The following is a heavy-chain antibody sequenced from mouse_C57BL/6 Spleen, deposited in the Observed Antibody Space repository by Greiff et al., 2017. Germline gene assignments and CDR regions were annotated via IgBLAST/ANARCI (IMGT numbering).Heavy chain of an antibody. CDR2: INPSTGGT. Sequence: EVQLQESGPELVKPGASVKISCKASGYSFTGYYMHWVKQSPEQSLEWIGEINPSTGGTTYNQKFKAKATLTVDKSSSTAYMQLKSLTSEDSAVYYWARNHYSKGCDYWGQGTTLTVSS. CDR1: GYSFTGYY. CDR3: ARNHYSKGCDY. D-gene: IGHD2-5*01. V-gene: IGHV1-42*01. J-gene: IGHJ2*01.